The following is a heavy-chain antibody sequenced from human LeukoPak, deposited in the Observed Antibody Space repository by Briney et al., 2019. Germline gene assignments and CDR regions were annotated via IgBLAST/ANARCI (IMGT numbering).Heavy chain of an antibody. V-gene: IGHV1-8*03. CDR1: GYTFTSYD. Sequence: GASVKVSCKASGYTFTSYDINWVRQATGQGLEWMGWMNPNSGNTGYAQKFQGRVTITRNTSISTAYMELSSLRSEDTAVYYCARVGSWAVRHYYYYMDVWGKGTTVTVSS. J-gene: IGHJ6*03. CDR2: MNPNSGNT. D-gene: IGHD6-13*01. CDR3: ARVGSWAVRHYYYYMDV.